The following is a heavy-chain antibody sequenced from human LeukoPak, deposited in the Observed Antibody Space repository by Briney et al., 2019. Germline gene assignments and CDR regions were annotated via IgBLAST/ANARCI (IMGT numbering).Heavy chain of an antibody. Sequence: SETLSLTCAVSGVSVNTGDWWTWVRQPPGKGLEWIGEVFHVGTINYNPSLKSRVTILLDKSRNQFSLELRSVTAADTAIYYCARWRAYTAFDFWGQGTLVTVSS. V-gene: IGHV4-4*02. CDR3: ARWRAYTAFDF. CDR1: GVSVNTGDW. J-gene: IGHJ4*02. CDR2: VFHVGTI. D-gene: IGHD5-12*01.